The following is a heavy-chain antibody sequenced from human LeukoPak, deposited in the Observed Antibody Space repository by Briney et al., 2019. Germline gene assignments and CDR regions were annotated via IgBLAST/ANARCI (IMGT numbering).Heavy chain of an antibody. J-gene: IGHJ4*02. Sequence: PSETLSLTCTVSGGSISSYYWSWIRQPPGKGLEWIGEINHSGSTNYNPSLKSRVTISVDTSKNQFSLKLSSVTAADTAVYYCARGHNYYGSGSYRYWGQGTLATVSS. CDR1: GGSISSYY. V-gene: IGHV4-34*01. CDR2: INHSGST. D-gene: IGHD3-10*01. CDR3: ARGHNYYGSGSYRY.